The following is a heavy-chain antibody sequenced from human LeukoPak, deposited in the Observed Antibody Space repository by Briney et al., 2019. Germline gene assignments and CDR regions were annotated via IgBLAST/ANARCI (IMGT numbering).Heavy chain of an antibody. CDR3: ARGGVSIAAAAIDHNWFDP. CDR1: GYTFTGYG. D-gene: IGHD6-13*01. J-gene: IGHJ5*02. Sequence: ASVKVSCKASGYTFTGYGISWVRQAPGQGLEWMGWISAYNGNTNYAQKLQGRVTMTTDTSTSTAYMELRSLRSDDTAVYYCARGGVSIAAAAIDHNWFDPWGQGTLVTVSS. V-gene: IGHV1-18*01. CDR2: ISAYNGNT.